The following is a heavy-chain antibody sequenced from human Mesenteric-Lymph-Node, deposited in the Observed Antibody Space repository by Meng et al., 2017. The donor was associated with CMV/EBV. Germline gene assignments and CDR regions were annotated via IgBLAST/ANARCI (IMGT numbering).Heavy chain of an antibody. V-gene: IGHV3-21*01. CDR1: GFTVSSNY. Sequence: GESLKISCAASGFTVSSNYMSWVRQAPGKGLEWVSSISSTSAYIFYAGSVKGRFTISRDNAKDSLYLQMNTLRAEDTAMYYCAGQRGDSPFAYWGQGTLVTVSS. J-gene: IGHJ4*02. CDR3: AGQRGDSPFAY. D-gene: IGHD5-18*01. CDR2: ISSTSAYI.